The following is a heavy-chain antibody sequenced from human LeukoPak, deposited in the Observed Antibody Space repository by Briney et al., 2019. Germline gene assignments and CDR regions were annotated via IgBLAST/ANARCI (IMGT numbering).Heavy chain of an antibody. CDR3: ARELHVDTAMVGFDY. CDR1: GFTFSSYW. D-gene: IGHD5-18*01. CDR2: IKQDGSEK. V-gene: IGHV3-7*01. Sequence: GGSLRLSCAASGFTFSSYWMSWVRQAPGKGLEWVANIKQDGSEKYYVDSVKGRFTISRDNAKNSLYLQMNSLRAEDTAVYYCARELHVDTAMVGFDYWGQGTLVTVSS. J-gene: IGHJ4*02.